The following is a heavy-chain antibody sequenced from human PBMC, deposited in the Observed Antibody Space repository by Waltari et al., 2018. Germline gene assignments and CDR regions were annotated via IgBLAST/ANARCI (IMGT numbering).Heavy chain of an antibody. CDR3: ARGKGRRGYGSGSWFDP. CDR2: INHSGST. J-gene: IGHJ5*02. CDR1: GGSFSGYY. Sequence: QVQLQQWGAGLLKPSETLSLTCAVYGGSFSGYYWSWIRQPPGKGLEWIGEINHSGSTNYNPSLKGRFTISVDTSKNQFSLKLGAVTAADTAVYYCARGKGRRGYGSGSWFDPWGQGTLVTVSS. V-gene: IGHV4-34*01. D-gene: IGHD3-10*01.